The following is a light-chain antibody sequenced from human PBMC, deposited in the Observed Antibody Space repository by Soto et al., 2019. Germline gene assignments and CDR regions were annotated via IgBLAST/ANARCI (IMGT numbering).Light chain of an antibody. J-gene: IGLJ3*02. Sequence: QSVLTQPASVSGSPGQSITISCSGTSGDVGGYNYVSWYQQHPGKAPKLVIYEVTHRPSGVSDRFSGSKSGNTASLTISGLQAEDEADYYCSSYTSNSARVFGGGTKVTVL. CDR1: SGDVGGYNY. CDR2: EVT. CDR3: SSYTSNSARV. V-gene: IGLV2-14*03.